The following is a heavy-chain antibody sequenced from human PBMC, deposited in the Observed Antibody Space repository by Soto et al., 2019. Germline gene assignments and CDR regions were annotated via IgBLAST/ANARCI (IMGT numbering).Heavy chain of an antibody. CDR3: ARSYSRGGSYSVILDY. CDR2: IYPGDSDT. J-gene: IGHJ4*02. Sequence: GGSLKISCKGSGYNFANYWIGWVRQMPGKGLEWMGIIYPGDSDTRYSPSFQGQVTISADKSISTAYLQWSSLKASDSAMYHCARSYSRGGSYSVILDYWGQGTLVTVS. D-gene: IGHD3-10*01. CDR1: GYNFANYW. V-gene: IGHV5-51*01.